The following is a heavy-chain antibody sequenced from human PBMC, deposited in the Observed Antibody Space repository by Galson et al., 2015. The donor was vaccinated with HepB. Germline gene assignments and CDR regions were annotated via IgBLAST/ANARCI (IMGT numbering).Heavy chain of an antibody. CDR2: ISSSGSTI. D-gene: IGHD3-3*01. V-gene: IGHV3-11*01. CDR1: GFTFSDYY. Sequence: SLRLSCAAPGFTFSDYYMSWIRQAPGKGLEWVSYISSSGSTIYYADSAKGRFTISRDNAKNSLYLQMNSLRAEDTAVYYCARDRPADFWSGYLVGDVWGKGTTVTVSS. J-gene: IGHJ6*04. CDR3: ARDRPADFWSGYLVGDV.